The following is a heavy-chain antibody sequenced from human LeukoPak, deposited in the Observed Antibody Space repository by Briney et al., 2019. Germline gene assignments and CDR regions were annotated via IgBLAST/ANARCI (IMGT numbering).Heavy chain of an antibody. V-gene: IGHV3-74*01. Sequence: PGGSLRLSCAASGFTFSSYWMHWVRQAPGKGLVWVSRINLDGIRTYYAASVKGRFTISRDNAKNMLYLQMNSLRAEDTAVYYCAGATKWLAHDFWGQGTLVTVSS. J-gene: IGHJ4*02. CDR2: INLDGIRT. CDR3: AGATKWLAHDF. CDR1: GFTFSSYW. D-gene: IGHD6-19*01.